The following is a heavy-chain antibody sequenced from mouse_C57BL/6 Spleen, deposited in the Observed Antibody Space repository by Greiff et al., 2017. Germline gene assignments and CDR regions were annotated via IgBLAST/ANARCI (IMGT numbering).Heavy chain of an antibody. Sequence: DVQLVESGGGLVKPGGSLKLSCAASGFTFSDYGMHWVRQAPEKGLEWVAYISSGSSTIYSADTVKGRFTISSDNAKNTLFLQMTSLRSEDTAMYYCARPYSNIALDWYFDVWGTGTTVTVSS. CDR3: ARPYSNIALDWYFDV. CDR1: GFTFSDYG. V-gene: IGHV5-17*01. J-gene: IGHJ1*03. D-gene: IGHD2-5*01. CDR2: ISSGSSTI.